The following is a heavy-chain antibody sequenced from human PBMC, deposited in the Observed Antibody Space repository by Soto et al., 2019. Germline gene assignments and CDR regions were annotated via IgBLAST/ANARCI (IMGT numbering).Heavy chain of an antibody. Sequence: GESVKISCKGSGYSFAGYWITWVRQKPGKGLEWMGRIDPSDSQTYYSPSFRGHVTISVTKSITTVFLQWSSLRASDTAMYYCPRQIYDSDNGPNFQYYFDSWGQGTPVTVSS. D-gene: IGHD5-12*01. CDR3: PRQIYDSDNGPNFQYYFDS. CDR1: GYSFAGYW. V-gene: IGHV5-10-1*01. CDR2: IDPSDSQT. J-gene: IGHJ4*02.